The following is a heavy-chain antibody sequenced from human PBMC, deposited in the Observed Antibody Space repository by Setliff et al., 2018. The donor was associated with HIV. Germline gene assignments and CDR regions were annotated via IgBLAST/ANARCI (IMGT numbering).Heavy chain of an antibody. CDR3: ARGGANPSWFDS. D-gene: IGHD3-16*01. CDR1: GYAINNNFF. Sequence: ETLSLTCAVSGYAINNNFFWGWVRQPPGKGLEWIGRIKRKSDGGTADYAAPVKDRFTISRDDSKSTLYLQMDSLRAEDTAVYYCARGGANPSWFDSWGQGTLVTVAS. CDR2: IKRKSDGGTA. J-gene: IGHJ5*01. V-gene: IGHV3-15*05.